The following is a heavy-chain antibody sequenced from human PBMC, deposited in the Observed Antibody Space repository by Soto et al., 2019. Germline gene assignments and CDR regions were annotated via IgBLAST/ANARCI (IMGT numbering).Heavy chain of an antibody. CDR1: GGSISSGGSS. V-gene: IGHV4-30-2*01. Sequence: PSETLSLTWAVSGGSISSGGSSWSWIRQXPGKGLEWIGYIYHSGSTYYNPSLKSRVTISVDRSKNQFSLKLSSVPAADTAVYYCARAGDSSGPVALGSWGQGTLVTVSS. J-gene: IGHJ5*02. CDR2: IYHSGST. D-gene: IGHD6-19*01. CDR3: ARAGDSSGPVALGS.